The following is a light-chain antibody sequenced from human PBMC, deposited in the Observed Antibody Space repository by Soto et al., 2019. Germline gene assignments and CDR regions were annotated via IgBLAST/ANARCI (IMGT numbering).Light chain of an antibody. CDR3: QQCNNWWT. J-gene: IGKJ1*01. CDR2: GAS. Sequence: EIVMTQSPATLSVSPGERATLSCRASQSVSSSLAWYQQKPGQAPRLLIYGASTRATGIPARFSGSGSETEFTLTISSLQSEDFAVYYCQQCNNWWTFGQGTKVEIK. CDR1: QSVSSS. V-gene: IGKV3-15*01.